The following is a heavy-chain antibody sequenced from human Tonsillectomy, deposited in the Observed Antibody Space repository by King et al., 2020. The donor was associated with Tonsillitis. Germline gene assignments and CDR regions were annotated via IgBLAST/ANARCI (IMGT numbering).Heavy chain of an antibody. Sequence: VQLQQWGAGLLKPSETLSLTCAVYGGSFTDYYWSWIRQPPGKGLEWIGEINHSGSTNYNPSLKSRVTISVDTSKNQFSLKLSSVSAADTAVYYCARVVREAAGTIYFTDHWGQGTLVTVSS. CDR3: ARVVREAAGTIYFTDH. CDR1: GGSFTDYY. D-gene: IGHD6-13*01. CDR2: INHSGST. J-gene: IGHJ4*02. V-gene: IGHV4-34*01.